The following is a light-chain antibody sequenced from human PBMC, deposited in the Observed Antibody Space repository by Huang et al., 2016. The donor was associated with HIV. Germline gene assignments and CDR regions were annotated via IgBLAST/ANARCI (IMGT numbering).Light chain of an antibody. Sequence: DIVMTQSPASLAVSLGERATINCKSSQTILHDSDSRNYLAWYQQKPGQPPKLLIHWASIRKSGVPDLFIGSGSGTDFTLTISSLQAEDVAVYYCQQYYSSPFTFGPGTNVDI. V-gene: IGKV4-1*01. J-gene: IGKJ3*01. CDR2: WAS. CDR1: QTILHDSDSRNY. CDR3: QQYYSSPFT.